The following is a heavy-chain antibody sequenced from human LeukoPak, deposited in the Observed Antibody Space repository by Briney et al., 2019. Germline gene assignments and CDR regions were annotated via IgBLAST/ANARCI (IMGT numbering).Heavy chain of an antibody. J-gene: IGHJ4*02. CDR3: ARDGAYSYTY. D-gene: IGHD5-18*01. CDR2: ISSNGGGT. Sequence: GGSLRLSCAASGFTFSSYAMHWVRQAPGKGLEYVSAISSNGGGTYYANSVKGRFTISRDNSKNTLYLQMGSLRAEDTAVYYCARDGAYSYTYWGQGTLVIVSS. CDR1: GFTFSSYA. V-gene: IGHV3-64*01.